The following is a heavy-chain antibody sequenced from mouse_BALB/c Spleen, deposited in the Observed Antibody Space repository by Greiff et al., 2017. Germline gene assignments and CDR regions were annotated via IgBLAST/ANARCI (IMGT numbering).Heavy chain of an antibody. V-gene: IGHV3-2*02. CDR3: ARFTTVVATPRYFDV. Sequence: DVQLQESGPGLVKPSQSLSLTCTVTGYSITSDYAWNWIRQFPGNKLEWMGYISYSGSTSYNPSLKSRISITRDTSKNQFFLQLNSVTTEDTATYYCARFTTVVATPRYFDVWGAGTTVTVSS. CDR2: ISYSGST. J-gene: IGHJ1*01. D-gene: IGHD1-1*01. CDR1: GYSITSDYA.